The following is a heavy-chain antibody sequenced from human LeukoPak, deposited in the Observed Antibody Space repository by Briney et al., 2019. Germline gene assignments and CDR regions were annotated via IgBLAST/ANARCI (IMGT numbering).Heavy chain of an antibody. J-gene: IGHJ4*02. CDR1: GFTVSSNY. CDR2: IYSGGST. V-gene: IGHV3-66*01. Sequence: GGSLRLSCAASGFTVSSNYMSWVRQAPGKGLEWVSVIYSGGSTYYADSVRGRFTISRDNSKNTLYLQMNSLRAEDTAVYYCARERQSSSWSHFDYWGQGTLVTVSS. D-gene: IGHD6-13*01. CDR3: ARERQSSSWSHFDY.